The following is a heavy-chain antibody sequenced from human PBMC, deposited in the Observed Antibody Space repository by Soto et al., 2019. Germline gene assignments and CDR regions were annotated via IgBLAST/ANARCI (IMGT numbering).Heavy chain of an antibody. CDR3: ARHGSGSGWYGGFDY. CDR2: IDYSGST. CDR1: GGSISSSNYY. Sequence: AETLSLTCTVSGGSISSSNYYWGGIRQPPGKGLEWIGSIDYSGSTYNNPSLKSRVTVSVDTSKNQFSLKLRSVTAADTAVYYRARHGSGSGWYGGFDYWGQGTLVTVSS. D-gene: IGHD6-19*01. V-gene: IGHV4-39*01. J-gene: IGHJ4*02.